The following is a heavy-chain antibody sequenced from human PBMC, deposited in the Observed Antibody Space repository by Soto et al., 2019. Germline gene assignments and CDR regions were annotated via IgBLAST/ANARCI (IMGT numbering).Heavy chain of an antibody. J-gene: IGHJ6*02. V-gene: IGHV3-23*01. D-gene: IGHD3-10*01. Sequence: VQLLESGGGLVQPGGSLRLSCVASGFTFNDYDMNWVRQAPGKGLEWVSGISGSGDATYYAGSLKGRFTISRDISKNTLYLQMNSLRAVDTAVYYCAKVRGHYYYGMDVWGQGTTVTVSS. CDR3: AKVRGHYYYGMDV. CDR1: GFTFNDYD. CDR2: ISGSGDAT.